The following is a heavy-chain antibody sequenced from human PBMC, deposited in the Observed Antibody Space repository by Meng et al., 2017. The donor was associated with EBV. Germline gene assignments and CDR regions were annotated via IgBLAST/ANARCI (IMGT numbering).Heavy chain of an antibody. CDR2: IYYSGST. Sequence: QLRVAGPGLVKRSATLSLTCTVSGGSISSYYWSWIRQPPGKGLEWIGYIYYSGSTNYNPSLKSRVTISVDTSKNQFSLKLSSVTAADTAVYYCASTDRLGELSLDYCGQGTLVTVSS. D-gene: IGHD3-16*02. CDR3: ASTDRLGELSLDY. CDR1: GGSISSYY. J-gene: IGHJ4*02. V-gene: IGHV4-59*01.